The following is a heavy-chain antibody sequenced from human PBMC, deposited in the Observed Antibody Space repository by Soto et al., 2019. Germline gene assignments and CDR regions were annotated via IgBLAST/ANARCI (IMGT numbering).Heavy chain of an antibody. CDR3: ARVTPGNNLYYFSGLDF. Sequence: VGSLRLSCAASGFTFDTYGIHWVRQAPGKGLQWVALISYEGSNTYYADSVRGRFTISRSNSKNTLYLQMNTLRPEDTGVYYCARVTPGNNLYYFSGLDFWGQGTSVTVSS. CDR2: ISYEGSNT. J-gene: IGHJ6*02. CDR1: GFTFDTYG. V-gene: IGHV3-30-3*01. D-gene: IGHD1-1*01.